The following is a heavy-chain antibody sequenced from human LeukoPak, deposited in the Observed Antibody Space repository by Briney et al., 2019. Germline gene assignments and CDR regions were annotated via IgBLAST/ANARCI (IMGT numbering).Heavy chain of an antibody. Sequence: ASVKVSCKASGYTFTSYDINWVRQATGQGLEWMGWMNPNSGNTGYAQKFQGRVTMTRNTSISTAYMELSSLRSEDTAVYYCATGIAAAGYYFDYWGQGTLVTVSS. CDR2: MNPNSGNT. D-gene: IGHD6-13*01. J-gene: IGHJ4*02. CDR1: GYTFTSYD. V-gene: IGHV1-8*01. CDR3: ATGIAAAGYYFDY.